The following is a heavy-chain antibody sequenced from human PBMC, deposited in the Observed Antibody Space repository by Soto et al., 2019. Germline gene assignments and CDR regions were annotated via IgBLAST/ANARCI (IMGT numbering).Heavy chain of an antibody. V-gene: IGHV1-8*01. CDR3: ARSYSYGWNVY. D-gene: IGHD5-18*01. Sequence: QVQLVQSGAEVKKPGASVTVSCEASGYTFTNYDITWVRQAAGQGLEWVGWVNPNSGYTAYAQKFVGRVTMTRNTPLRTAYMELSSLTSGDTAVYYCARSYSYGWNVYWGQGTLVTVS. CDR1: GYTFTNYD. J-gene: IGHJ4*02. CDR2: VNPNSGYT.